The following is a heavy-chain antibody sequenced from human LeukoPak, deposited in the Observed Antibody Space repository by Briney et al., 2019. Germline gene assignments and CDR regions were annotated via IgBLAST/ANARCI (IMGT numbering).Heavy chain of an antibody. CDR2: ISSSSSTI. J-gene: IGHJ5*02. Sequence: GGSLRLSCAASGFTFSSYAMSWVRQAPGKGLEWVSYISSSSSTIYYADSVKGRFTISRDNAKNSLYLQMNSLRAEDTAVYYCARDGYSGYAPNWFDPWGQGTLVTVSS. D-gene: IGHD5-12*01. CDR3: ARDGYSGYAPNWFDP. CDR1: GFTFSSYA. V-gene: IGHV3-48*01.